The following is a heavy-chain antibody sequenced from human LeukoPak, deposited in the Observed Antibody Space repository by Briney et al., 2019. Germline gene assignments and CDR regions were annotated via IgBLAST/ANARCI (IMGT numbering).Heavy chain of an antibody. V-gene: IGHV3-53*01. CDR1: GFTVSSNY. CDR2: IYSGGST. D-gene: IGHD3-10*01. CDR3: AGDPQPYGSQDFQH. Sequence: GGSLRLSCAASGFTVSSNYMSWVRQAPGKGLEWVSVIYSGGSTFYADSVKGRFTISRDNSKNTLYLQMNSLRAEDTAVYYCAGDPQPYGSQDFQHWGQGTLVTVSS. J-gene: IGHJ1*01.